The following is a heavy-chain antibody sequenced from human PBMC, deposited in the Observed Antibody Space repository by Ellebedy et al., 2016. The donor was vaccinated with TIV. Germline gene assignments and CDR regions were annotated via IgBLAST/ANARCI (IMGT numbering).Heavy chain of an antibody. J-gene: IGHJ4*02. CDR1: GFTFSSYS. Sequence: GESLKISCSASGFTFSSYSMHWVRQAPGKGLEYVSAIGRYGDGAYYADSVKGRFTVSRDSAKNSLFLEMNSLRAEDTAVYYCARGYCSDSHCYASLDSWGQGTLVTVSS. CDR3: ARGYCSDSHCYASLDS. V-gene: IGHV3-64*04. D-gene: IGHD2-15*01. CDR2: IGRYGDGA.